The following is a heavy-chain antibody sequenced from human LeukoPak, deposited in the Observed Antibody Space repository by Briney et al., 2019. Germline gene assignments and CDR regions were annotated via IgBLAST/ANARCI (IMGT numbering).Heavy chain of an antibody. D-gene: IGHD1-26*01. V-gene: IGHV3-30-3*01. J-gene: IGHJ3*02. CDR2: ISHDGSTK. Sequence: GGSLRLSCAASGFTFSSHAMHWVRQAPGKGLEWVAVISHDGSTKYYAGSVKGRFTISRDNSKNTLHLQMNSLRAEDTAVYYCARDLTGSYIFDIWGQGTLVTVSS. CDR3: ARDLTGSYIFDI. CDR1: GFTFSSHA.